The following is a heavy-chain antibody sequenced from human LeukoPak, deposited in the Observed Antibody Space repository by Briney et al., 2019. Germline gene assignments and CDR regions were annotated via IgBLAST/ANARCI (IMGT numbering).Heavy chain of an antibody. CDR2: INHSGST. Sequence: PSETLSLTCAVYGGSFSGYYWSWIRRPPGKGLEWIGEINHSGSTNYNPSLKSRVTISVDTSKNQFSLKLSSVTAADTAVYYCARGLRGSGSYYSRWFDPWGQGTLVTVSS. D-gene: IGHD1-26*01. CDR3: ARGLRGSGSYYSRWFDP. J-gene: IGHJ5*02. V-gene: IGHV4-34*01. CDR1: GGSFSGYY.